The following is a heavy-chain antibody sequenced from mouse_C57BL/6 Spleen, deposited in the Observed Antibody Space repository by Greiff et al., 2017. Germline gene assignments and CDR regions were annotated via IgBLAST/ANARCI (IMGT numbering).Heavy chain of an antibody. CDR3: VIGVGKWRYAMDY. CDR1: GYTFTSYW. Sequence: QVQLQQPGAELVKPGASVKVSCKASGYTFTSYWMHWVKQRPGQGLEWIGSIHPSGSDTNYNQKFKGKATLTVDKSSSTAYMQLSSLTSAASAVYCCVIGVGKWRYAMDYWGKGTSVTVSS. CDR2: IHPSGSDT. V-gene: IGHV1-74*01. J-gene: IGHJ4*01. D-gene: IGHD1-3*01.